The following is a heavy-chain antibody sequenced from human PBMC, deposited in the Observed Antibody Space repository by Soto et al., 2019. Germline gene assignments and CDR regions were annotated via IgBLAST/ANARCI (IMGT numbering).Heavy chain of an antibody. Sequence: SLRLSCAASGFTFSDYYMSWIRQAPGKGLEWVSYISSSSSYTNYADSVKGRFTISRDNAKNSLYLQMNSLRAEDTAVYYCARDPTYFYDSSGYYDYWGQGTLVTVSS. J-gene: IGHJ4*02. CDR1: GFTFSDYY. CDR2: ISSSSSYT. V-gene: IGHV3-11*05. CDR3: ARDPTYFYDSSGYYDY. D-gene: IGHD3-22*01.